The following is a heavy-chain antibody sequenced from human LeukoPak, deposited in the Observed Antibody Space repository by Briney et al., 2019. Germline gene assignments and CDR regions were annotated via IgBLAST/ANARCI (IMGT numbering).Heavy chain of an antibody. CDR2: INTAVGNP. CDR3: ASRTYSYGLSP. V-gene: IGHV7-4-1*02. Sequence: ASVKVSCKASGYTSTTYAMNWVRQAPGQGLEWMGYINTAVGNPTYAQDFTGRFLFSVDTSVSTAYLQITNLTAEDTALYYCASRTYSYGLSPWGQGTLVTVS. J-gene: IGHJ5*02. CDR1: GYTSTTYA. D-gene: IGHD2-15*01.